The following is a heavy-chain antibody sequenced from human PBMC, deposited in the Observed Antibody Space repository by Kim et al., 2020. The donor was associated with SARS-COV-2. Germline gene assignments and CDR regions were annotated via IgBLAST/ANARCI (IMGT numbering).Heavy chain of an antibody. J-gene: IGHJ5*02. CDR3: ARTCGGVIVGWFDP. V-gene: IGHV5-51*01. D-gene: IGHD3-16*02. Sequence: RPSCQGQVAISADKSISTAYLQWSSLKASDTAMYYCARTCGGVIVGWFDPWGQGTLVTVSS.